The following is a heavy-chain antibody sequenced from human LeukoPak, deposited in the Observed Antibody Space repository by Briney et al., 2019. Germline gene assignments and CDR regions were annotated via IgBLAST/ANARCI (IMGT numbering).Heavy chain of an antibody. J-gene: IGHJ4*02. V-gene: IGHV4-59*08. CDR2: IYYGGST. CDR1: GASFSDYY. Sequence: SETLSLTCTVSGASFSDYYWSWIRQPPGKGLEWIAYIYYGGSTNYNPSLKSRVTISVDTSNNQFSLDLRSVTAADSAVYYCVRRVRYFGQNDYWGQGTLVTVSS. CDR3: VRRVRYFGQNDY. D-gene: IGHD3-9*01.